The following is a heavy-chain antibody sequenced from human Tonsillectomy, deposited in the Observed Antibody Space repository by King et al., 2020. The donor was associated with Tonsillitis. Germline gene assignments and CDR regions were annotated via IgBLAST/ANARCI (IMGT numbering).Heavy chain of an antibody. CDR1: GFSLSTSGVG. J-gene: IGHJ3*02. CDR3: AHSVLRYFDWLLGGCAFDI. D-gene: IGHD3-9*01. V-gene: IGHV2-5*01. CDR2: IYLNDDK. Sequence: KESGPTLVKPTQTLTLTCTFSGFSLSTSGVGVGWIRQPPGKALEWLALIYLNDDKRYSPSLKIRLTITKDTSKNQVVLTMTNMDPVDTATYYCAHSVLRYFDWLLGGCAFDIWGQGTMVTVSS.